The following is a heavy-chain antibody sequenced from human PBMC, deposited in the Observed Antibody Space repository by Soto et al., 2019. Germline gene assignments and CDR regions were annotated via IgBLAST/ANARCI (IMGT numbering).Heavy chain of an antibody. CDR3: ARAFGSTMPSLF. CDR2: IYYSGST. CDR1: GGYISSYY. Sequence: QVQLQESGPGLVKPSETLSLTCTVSGGYISSYYWTWIRPPPGKGLEWIGYIYYSGSTNYNPSLKSRVTMSIDTSKNEFSLKLSSVTAADTAVYYCARAFGSTMPSLFWGQGTLVTVSS. J-gene: IGHJ4*02. D-gene: IGHD2-2*01. V-gene: IGHV4-59*01.